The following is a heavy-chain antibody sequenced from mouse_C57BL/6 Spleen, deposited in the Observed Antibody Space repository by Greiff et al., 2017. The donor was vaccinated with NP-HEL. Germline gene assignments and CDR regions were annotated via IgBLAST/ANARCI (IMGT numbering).Heavy chain of an antibody. J-gene: IGHJ3*01. Sequence: VQLQQSGPELVKPGASVKMSCKASGYTFTSYVMHWVKQKPGQGLEWIGYIYPYNDGTKYNEKFKGKATLTSDKSSSTAYMELSSLTSEDSAVYYCARKKIYYGNCYVSFAYWGQGTLVTVSA. CDR1: GYTFTSYV. D-gene: IGHD2-1*01. CDR2: IYPYNDGT. V-gene: IGHV1-14*01. CDR3: ARKKIYYGNCYVSFAY.